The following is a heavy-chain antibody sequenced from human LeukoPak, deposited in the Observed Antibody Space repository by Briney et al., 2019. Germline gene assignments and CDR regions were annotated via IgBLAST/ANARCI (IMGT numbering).Heavy chain of an antibody. J-gene: IGHJ4*02. CDR2: VYHGGNT. V-gene: IGHV4-38-2*01. D-gene: IGHD3-3*01. CDR1: GSSISSDYY. CDR3: ARHLNSIFGVVTPDY. Sequence: SETLSLTCVVSGSSISSDYYWGWIRQPPGKGLEWIVSVYHGGNTYYNPSLKSRVSMSLDTSKNQFSLKLPSVTAADTAVYYCARHLNSIFGVVTPDYWGQGTLVTVSS.